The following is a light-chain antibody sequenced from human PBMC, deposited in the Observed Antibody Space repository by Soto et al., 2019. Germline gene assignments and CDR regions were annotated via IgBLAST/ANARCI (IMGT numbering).Light chain of an antibody. J-gene: IGKJ4*01. V-gene: IGKV3-20*01. Sequence: EIVLTQSPGTLSLSPGEIATLSCSASQSVSNNYLAWYQQKPGQAPRLLIYAASSRATGIPDRFSGSVSGTDFTLTISRLEPEDFAVYYCQQYGYSATFGGGTKVDIK. CDR2: AAS. CDR3: QQYGYSAT. CDR1: QSVSNNY.